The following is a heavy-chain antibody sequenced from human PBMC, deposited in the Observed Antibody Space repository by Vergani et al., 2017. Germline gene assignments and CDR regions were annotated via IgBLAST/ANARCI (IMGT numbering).Heavy chain of an antibody. J-gene: IGHJ5*01. D-gene: IGHD3-9*01. Sequence: EVQLVETGGGLIQPGGSLRLSCSASGFSFNSYWMHWVRQVPGKGLLCVSRIKSDGSITAYADSVKGRFTISRDNAQNTLYLQMNSLRVEDTVFYYCARARCIETCYMSNWLDSWGQGTLVTVSS. V-gene: IGHV3-74*03. CDR1: GFSFNSYW. CDR2: IKSDGSIT. CDR3: ARARCIETCYMSNWLDS.